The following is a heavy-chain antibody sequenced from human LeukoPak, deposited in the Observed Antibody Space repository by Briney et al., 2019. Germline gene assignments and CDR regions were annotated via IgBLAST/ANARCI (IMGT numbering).Heavy chain of an antibody. CDR1: GYTFTGHY. J-gene: IGHJ4*02. CDR2: INLSSGGT. Sequence: ASVKVSCKASGYTFTGHYMHWVRQAPGQGLEWMGWINLSSGGTNYAQKFQDRVTMTRDTSISTAYMELSRLRSGDTAVYYCARSPDILTGENFDYWGQGTLVTVSS. D-gene: IGHD3-9*01. V-gene: IGHV1-2*02. CDR3: ARSPDILTGENFDY.